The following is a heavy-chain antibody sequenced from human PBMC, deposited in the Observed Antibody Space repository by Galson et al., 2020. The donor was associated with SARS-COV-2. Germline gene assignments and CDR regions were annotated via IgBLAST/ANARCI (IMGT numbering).Heavy chain of an antibody. Sequence: SETLSLTCTVSGGSISSSSYYWGWTRQPPGKGLEWTGSIYYSGSTYYNPSLKSRVTISVDTSKNQFSLKLSSVTAADTAVYYCARRADYYGSGSFDYWGQGTLVTVSS. CDR3: ARRADYYGSGSFDY. CDR1: GGSISSSSYY. V-gene: IGHV4-39*01. J-gene: IGHJ4*02. CDR2: IYYSGST. D-gene: IGHD3-10*01.